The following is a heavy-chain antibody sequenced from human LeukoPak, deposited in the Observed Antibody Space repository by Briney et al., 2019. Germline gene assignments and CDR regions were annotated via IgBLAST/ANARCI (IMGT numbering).Heavy chain of an antibody. CDR3: ARVTSTTGTD. CDR1: GGSISSYD. CDR2: INHSGST. D-gene: IGHD1-1*01. V-gene: IGHV4-34*01. J-gene: IGHJ4*02. Sequence: SETLSLTCTVSGGSISSYDWSWIRQPPGKGLEWIGEINHSGSTNYNPSLKSRVTISVDTSKNQFSLKLSSVTAADTAVYYCARVTSTTGTDWGQGTLVTVSS.